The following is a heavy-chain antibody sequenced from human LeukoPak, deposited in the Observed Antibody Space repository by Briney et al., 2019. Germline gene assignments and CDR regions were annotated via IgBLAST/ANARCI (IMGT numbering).Heavy chain of an antibody. Sequence: GRSLRLSCAASGFTFSSYAMHWVRQAPGKGLEWVAVISYGGDNKYYADSVKGRFTISRDNSKNTLYLQMNSLKAEDTAVYYCARDFEAHDLRPIGYWGQGTLVTVSS. CDR2: ISYGGDNK. D-gene: IGHD3-3*01. J-gene: IGHJ4*02. CDR3: ARDFEAHDLRPIGY. CDR1: GFTFSSYA. V-gene: IGHV3-30*01.